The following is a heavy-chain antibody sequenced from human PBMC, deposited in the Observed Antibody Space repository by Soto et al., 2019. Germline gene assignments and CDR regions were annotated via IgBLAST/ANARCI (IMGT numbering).Heavy chain of an antibody. D-gene: IGHD6-25*01. CDR1: GGSVSSGGFY. Sequence: QVRLQESGPGLVKPSQTLSLTCTVSGGSVSSGGFYWTWIRQHPGKGLEWIGYMYNDGRTEYNPSLKSRVSIAVYTPKNQSSLKVMSVTVADTAVYYCTREAGYWGQGILVTVSS. V-gene: IGHV4-31*03. CDR2: MYNDGRT. CDR3: TREAGY. J-gene: IGHJ4*02.